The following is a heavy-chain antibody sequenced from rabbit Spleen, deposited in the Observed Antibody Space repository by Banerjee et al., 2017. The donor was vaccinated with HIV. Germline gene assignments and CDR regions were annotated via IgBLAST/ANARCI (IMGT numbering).Heavy chain of an antibody. D-gene: IGHD1-1*01. V-gene: IGHV1S40*01. CDR1: GIDFSNYNF. CDR2: IDSGSRDFT. J-gene: IGHJ4*01. Sequence: QSLEESGGDLVKPGASLTLTCKASGIDFSNYNFMCWVRQAPGKGLEWIACIDSGSRDFTYYASWAKGRFTISRTSSTTVTLRMTSLTAADRATYFCARDLVGVIGWNFYLWGPGTLVTVS. CDR3: ARDLVGVIGWNFYL.